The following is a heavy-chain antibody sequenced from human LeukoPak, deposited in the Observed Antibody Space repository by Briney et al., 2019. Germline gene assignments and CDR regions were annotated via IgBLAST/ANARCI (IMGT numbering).Heavy chain of an antibody. D-gene: IGHD2-15*01. V-gene: IGHV3-23*01. CDR3: ARVRYCSGGSCYSGGTFDY. CDR2: ISVSGNT. Sequence: GGTLRLSCAASGFTFSSYGMSWVRQAPGKGLEWVSAISVSGNTYHADSVKGRFTISRDSSKNSLYLQMNSLRAEDTAVYYCARVRYCSGGSCYSGGTFDYWGQGTLVTVSS. J-gene: IGHJ4*02. CDR1: GFTFSSYG.